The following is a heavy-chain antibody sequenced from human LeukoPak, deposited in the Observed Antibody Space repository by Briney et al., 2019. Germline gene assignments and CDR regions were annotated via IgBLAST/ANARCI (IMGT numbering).Heavy chain of an antibody. D-gene: IGHD3-10*01. CDR2: INPNSGGT. Sequence: ASVKVSRKASGYTFTGYYMHWVRQAPGQGLEWMGWINPNSGGTNYAQKFQGRATMTRNTSISTAYMELSSLRSEDTAVYYCARGFKGILLWFGEPITFDIWGQGTMVTVSS. CDR3: ARGFKGILLWFGEPITFDI. J-gene: IGHJ3*02. CDR1: GYTFTGYY. V-gene: IGHV1-2*02.